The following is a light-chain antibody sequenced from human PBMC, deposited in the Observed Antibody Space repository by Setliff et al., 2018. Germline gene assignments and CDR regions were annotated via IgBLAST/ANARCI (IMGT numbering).Light chain of an antibody. Sequence: ALTQPPSASGSPGQSVTISCTGASSDVGGYNYVSWYQQHPGKAPKLMIYEVSKWPSGVPDRFSGSKSGNTASLTVSGLQAEDEADYYCSSYAGSNNYVFGTGTKVTVL. CDR2: EVS. J-gene: IGLJ1*01. CDR3: SSYAGSNNYV. V-gene: IGLV2-8*01. CDR1: SSDVGGYNY.